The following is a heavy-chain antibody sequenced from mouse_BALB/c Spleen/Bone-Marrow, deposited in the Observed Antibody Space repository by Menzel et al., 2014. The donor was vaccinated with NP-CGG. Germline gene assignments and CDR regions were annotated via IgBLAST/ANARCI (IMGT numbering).Heavy chain of an antibody. CDR3: AFGNYDFEY. CDR1: GYAFSSYW. Sequence: QVTLKVCGAELVRPGSSVKISCKASGYAFSSYWMNWVKQRPGQGLEWIGQIYPGDGDTNYSGKFKGKATLTADESSSTAYTQLSSLTSEDSAVYFCAFGNYDFEYWGQGTTLTVSS. D-gene: IGHD2-1*01. CDR2: IYPGDGDT. J-gene: IGHJ2*01. V-gene: IGHV1-80*01.